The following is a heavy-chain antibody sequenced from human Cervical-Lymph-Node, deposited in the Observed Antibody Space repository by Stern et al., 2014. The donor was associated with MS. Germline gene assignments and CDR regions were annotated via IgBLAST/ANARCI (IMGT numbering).Heavy chain of an antibody. CDR1: GYTFTSYG. J-gene: IGHJ3*02. CDR3: ARGLLGSENAFDI. CDR2: ISACNWNT. Sequence: VQLVESGAAVKKPGASVKVSCQASGYTFTSYGISWVRQAPGQGLEWMGWISACNWNTNYAQKRQGIVTMTTDTSTSTAYMELRSLRSDDTAVYYCARGLLGSENAFDIWGQGTMVTVSS. D-gene: IGHD2-15*01. V-gene: IGHV1-18*01.